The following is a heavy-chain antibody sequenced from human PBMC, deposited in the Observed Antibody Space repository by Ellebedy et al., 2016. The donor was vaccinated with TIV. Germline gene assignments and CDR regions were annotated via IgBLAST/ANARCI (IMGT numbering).Heavy chain of an antibody. CDR1: GYTFTSYD. J-gene: IGHJ4*02. CDR3: ARGRGYYDSKSYYKGHDY. D-gene: IGHD3-10*01. V-gene: IGHV1-8*01. CDR2: MNPNSGNT. Sequence: AASVKVSCKASGYTFTSYDIYWVRQATGQGLEWMGWMNPNSGNTGHAQNFQGRVTMTRNTSISTAYMELSSLRYEDTAVYYCARGRGYYDSKSYYKGHDYWGQGTLVTVSS.